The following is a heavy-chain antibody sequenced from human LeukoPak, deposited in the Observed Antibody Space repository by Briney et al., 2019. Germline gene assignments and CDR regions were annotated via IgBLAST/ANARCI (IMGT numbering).Heavy chain of an antibody. D-gene: IGHD5-12*01. J-gene: IGHJ4*02. Sequence: GSVKVSCKTSDFRDYYMNWVRQAPGQGLEWLGWINPKSGDTDYAQKFQGRVTMTRDTSINTAYMELSGLKPDDTAIYYCARGYSGYDLNYWGQGTQVTVSS. CDR3: ARGYSGYDLNY. CDR1: DFRDYY. V-gene: IGHV1-2*02. CDR2: INPKSGDT.